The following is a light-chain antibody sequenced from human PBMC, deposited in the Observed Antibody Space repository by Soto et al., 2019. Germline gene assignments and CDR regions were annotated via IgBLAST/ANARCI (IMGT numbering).Light chain of an antibody. Sequence: EIVLTQSPGTLSLSPGERGTLSCRASQSVSASSLAWYQQKPGQAPRLLIYAASTRVTGIPDRFSGSGSGTDFTLTISRLEPEDFAVYYCQYYGSSPYTFGQGRKLEIK. J-gene: IGKJ2*01. CDR3: QYYGSSPYT. CDR2: AAS. V-gene: IGKV3-20*01. CDR1: QSVSASS.